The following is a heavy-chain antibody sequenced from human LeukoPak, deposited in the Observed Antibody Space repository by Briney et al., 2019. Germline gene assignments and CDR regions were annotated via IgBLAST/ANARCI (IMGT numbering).Heavy chain of an antibody. CDR1: GSTFSSYS. Sequence: PGGSLRLSCAASGSTFSSYSMNWVRQAPGKGLEWVSSISSSSSYIYYADSVKGRFTISRDNAKNSLYLQMNSLRAEDTAVYYCARGIMITFGGVIGSDYWGQGTLVTVSS. J-gene: IGHJ4*02. V-gene: IGHV3-21*01. CDR3: ARGIMITFGGVIGSDY. CDR2: ISSSSSYI. D-gene: IGHD3-16*02.